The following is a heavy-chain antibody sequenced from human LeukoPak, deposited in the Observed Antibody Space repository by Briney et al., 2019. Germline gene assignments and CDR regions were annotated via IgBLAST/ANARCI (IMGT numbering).Heavy chain of an antibody. Sequence: ASVKVSCKASGYTFTGYYMHWVRQAPGQGLEWMGRINPNSGGTNYAQKFQGRVTMTRDTSISTAYMELSRLRSDDTAVYYCARDSSGGSANDAFDIWGQGTMVTVYS. CDR1: GYTFTGYY. CDR3: ARDSSGGSANDAFDI. D-gene: IGHD6-19*01. J-gene: IGHJ3*02. CDR2: INPNSGGT. V-gene: IGHV1-2*06.